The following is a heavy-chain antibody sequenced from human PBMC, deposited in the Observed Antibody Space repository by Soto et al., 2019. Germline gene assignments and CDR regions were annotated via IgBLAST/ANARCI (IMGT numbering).Heavy chain of an antibody. CDR1: GYTLTELS. CDR2: FDPEDGET. D-gene: IGHD1-26*01. J-gene: IGHJ4*02. V-gene: IGHV1-24*01. Sequence: EASVKVSCKVSGYTLTELSMHWVRQAPGKGLEWMGGFDPEDGETIYAQKFQGRVTMTEDTSTDTAYMELSSLRSEDTAVYYCATDISRELAFDYWGQGTLVTVS. CDR3: ATDISRELAFDY.